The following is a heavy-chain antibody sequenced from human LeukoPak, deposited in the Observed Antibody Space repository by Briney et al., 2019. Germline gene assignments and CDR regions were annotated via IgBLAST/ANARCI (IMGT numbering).Heavy chain of an antibody. CDR3: ARRGYSYDAFDI. D-gene: IGHD5-18*01. J-gene: IGHJ3*02. Sequence: PSETLSVTCTVSGGSISSSNYYWGWIRQPPGKGLECIGNIYYRGSTYYNPSLKSRVTMSVDTSKNQFFLKLSSVTATDTAVYFCARRGYSYDAFDIWGQGTMVSVSS. CDR2: IYYRGST. CDR1: GGSISSSNYY. V-gene: IGHV4-39*01.